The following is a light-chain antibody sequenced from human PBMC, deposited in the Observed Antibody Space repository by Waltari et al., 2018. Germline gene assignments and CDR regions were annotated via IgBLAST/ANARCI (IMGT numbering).Light chain of an antibody. J-gene: IGKJ1*01. CDR3: QQYETYSGT. V-gene: IGKV1-33*01. CDR2: DAS. CDR1: QDITNY. Sequence: IQMTQSPSSLSASVGDRVTITCQTSQDITNYLNWYQQKPGKAPKLLIFDASNLETGVPSRFSGSGSGTDFTFTISNLQPDDFATYYCQQYETYSGTFGQGTKVEIK.